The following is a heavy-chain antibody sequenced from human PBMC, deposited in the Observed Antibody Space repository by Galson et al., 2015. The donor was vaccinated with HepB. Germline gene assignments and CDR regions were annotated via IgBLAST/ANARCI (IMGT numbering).Heavy chain of an antibody. V-gene: IGHV3-9*01. D-gene: IGHD2-2*01. Sequence: SLRLSCAASGFTFDGYAMHWVRQAPGKGLEWVSGISWKSGTIGYADSVKGRFTISRDNAKKSLYLRMNSLRTEDTALYYCVKDPSPGYCDTTSCYGNWYFDLWGRGTLVTVSS. CDR2: ISWKSGTI. J-gene: IGHJ2*01. CDR3: VKDPSPGYCDTTSCYGNWYFDL. CDR1: GFTFDGYA.